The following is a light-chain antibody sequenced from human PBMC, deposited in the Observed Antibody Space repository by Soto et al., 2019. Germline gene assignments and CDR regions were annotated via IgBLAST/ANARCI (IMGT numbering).Light chain of an antibody. CDR2: WAS. CDR3: QQYYSAPPT. V-gene: IGKV4-1*01. Sequence: DIVMTQSPDSLAVSLGERATINCKSSQSVLYSSNNKNYLAWYQQKPGQPPNLLIYWASTRESGVPDRFSGSGSGTDFPLTISSLQAEDVAVYYCQQYYSAPPTFGQGTKLEIK. J-gene: IGKJ2*01. CDR1: QSVLYSSNNKNY.